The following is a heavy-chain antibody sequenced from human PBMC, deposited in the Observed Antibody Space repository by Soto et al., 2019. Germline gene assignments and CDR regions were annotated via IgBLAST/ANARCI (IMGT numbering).Heavy chain of an antibody. Sequence: SSETLSLTCTVSGGSISSYYWSWIRQPPGKGLEWIGYIYYSGSTNYNPSLKSRVTISVDTSKNQFSLKLSSVTAADTAVYYCARERSSGWTDYWGQGTLVTVSS. V-gene: IGHV4-59*01. D-gene: IGHD6-19*01. CDR1: GGSISSYY. CDR3: ARERSSGWTDY. J-gene: IGHJ4*02. CDR2: IYYSGST.